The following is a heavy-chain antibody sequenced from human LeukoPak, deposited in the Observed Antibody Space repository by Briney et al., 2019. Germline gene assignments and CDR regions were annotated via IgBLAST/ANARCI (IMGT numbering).Heavy chain of an antibody. V-gene: IGHV3-30*01. CDR1: GFTSRSYA. CDR2: ISYDGSNK. J-gene: IGHJ4*02. Sequence: GALRLSCAASGFTSRSYAMHWVRQAPGKGLEWVAVISYDGSNKYYADSVKGRFTISRDNSENTLYLQMNSLRGEDTAVYYCARDRSGDYYFDYWGQGTLVTVSS. CDR3: ARDRSGDYYFDY. D-gene: IGHD7-27*01.